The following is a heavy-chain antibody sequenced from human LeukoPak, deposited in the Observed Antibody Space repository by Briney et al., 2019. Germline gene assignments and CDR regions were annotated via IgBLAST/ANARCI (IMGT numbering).Heavy chain of an antibody. J-gene: IGHJ5*02. CDR2: ISWNSGSI. Sequence: GRSLRLSCAASGFTFDDYAMHWVRQAPGKGLEWVSGISWNSGSIGYADSVKGRFTISRDNAKNSLYLQMNSLRAEDTALYYWAKGATIFGVVIIGWFDPRGQGTLVTVSS. V-gene: IGHV3-9*01. CDR3: AKGATIFGVVIIGWFDP. CDR1: GFTFDDYA. D-gene: IGHD3-3*01.